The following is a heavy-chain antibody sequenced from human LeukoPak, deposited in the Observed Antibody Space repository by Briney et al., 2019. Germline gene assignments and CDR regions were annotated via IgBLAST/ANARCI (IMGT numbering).Heavy chain of an antibody. CDR3: AKGASGSYHTPYDY. D-gene: IGHD1-26*01. Sequence: GGSLRLSCAASGFTFSSYGMHWVRQAPGKGLEWVSDISGSGGSTYYADSVKGRFTISRDNFKNTLYLQMNSLRAEDTAVYYCAKGASGSYHTPYDYWGQGTLVTVSS. CDR2: ISGSGGST. V-gene: IGHV3-23*01. J-gene: IGHJ4*02. CDR1: GFTFSSYG.